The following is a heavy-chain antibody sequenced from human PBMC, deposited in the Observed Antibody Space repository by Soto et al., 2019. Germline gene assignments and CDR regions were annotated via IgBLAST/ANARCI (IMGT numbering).Heavy chain of an antibody. V-gene: IGHV1-69*13. J-gene: IGHJ4*02. Sequence: SVKVSCKASGGTFSSYAISWVRQAPGQGLEWMGGIIPIFGTANYAQKFQGRVTITADESTSTAYMELSSLRSEDTAVYYCARVALNLHDPRSRSRKYYFDYWGQGTLVTAPQ. CDR2: IIPIFGTA. CDR1: GGTFSSYA. D-gene: IGHD2-21*01. CDR3: ARVALNLHDPRSRSRKYYFDY.